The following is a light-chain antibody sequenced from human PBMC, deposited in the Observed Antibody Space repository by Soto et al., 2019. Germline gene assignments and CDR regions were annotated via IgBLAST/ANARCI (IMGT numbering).Light chain of an antibody. CDR2: KAS. CDR1: QSISSW. CDR3: QQYKSYSWT. Sequence: DIQMTQSPSTLSASVGDRVTITCRASQSISSWLAWYQQKPGKAPKLLIYKASSLESGVPSRFSGSGSGTEFTLTSSSLQPDDFATYYGQQYKSYSWTFGQGTKVEIK. J-gene: IGKJ1*01. V-gene: IGKV1-5*03.